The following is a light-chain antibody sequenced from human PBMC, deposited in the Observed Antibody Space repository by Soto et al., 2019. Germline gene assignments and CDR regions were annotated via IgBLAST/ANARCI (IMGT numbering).Light chain of an antibody. Sequence: DIQMTQSPSTLSGSVGDRVTITCRASQTISSWLAWYQQKPGKAPKLPIYKASTLKSGVPSRFSGSGSGTEFTLTISSLQPDDFATYYCQHYNSYPWTFGQGTKVDIK. J-gene: IGKJ1*01. V-gene: IGKV1-5*03. CDR1: QTISSW. CDR2: KAS. CDR3: QHYNSYPWT.